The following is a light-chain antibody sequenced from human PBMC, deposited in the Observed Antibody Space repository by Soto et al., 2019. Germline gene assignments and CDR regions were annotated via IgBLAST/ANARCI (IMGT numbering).Light chain of an antibody. CDR3: CSYAGSSTFPYV. CDR1: SSDVGSYNL. J-gene: IGLJ1*01. CDR2: EVS. V-gene: IGLV2-23*02. Sequence: QSALTQPASVSGSPGQSITISCTGTSSDVGSYNLVSWYQHHPGKAPKLMIYEVSKRPSGVSNRFSGSKSGNTASLTISGLQAEDEADYYCCSYAGSSTFPYVFGTGTKLTGL.